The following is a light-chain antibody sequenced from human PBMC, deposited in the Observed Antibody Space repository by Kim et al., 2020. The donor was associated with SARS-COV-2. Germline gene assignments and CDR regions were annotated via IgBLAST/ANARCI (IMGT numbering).Light chain of an antibody. CDR1: SGSIAGSY. Sequence: GKTVTISCPRSSGSIAGSYVQWYQQRPGSSPTTLIYEDNQRTPAVPERFSGSVDSSSNSASLTISGLKAEDEADYFCQSYDDFNRVFGGGTKLTVL. J-gene: IGLJ3*02. CDR2: EDN. CDR3: QSYDDFNRV. V-gene: IGLV6-57*01.